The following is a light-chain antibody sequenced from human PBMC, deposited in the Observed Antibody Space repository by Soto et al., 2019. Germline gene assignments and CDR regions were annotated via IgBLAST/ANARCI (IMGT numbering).Light chain of an antibody. Sequence: QSVLTQPRSVSGSPGQSVTISCTGTSSDVGGYNLVSWYQQHPGKAPKVMIYDVSKRPSGVPDRFSGSKSGNTASLTISGLQAEDEADYYCCSYGGSYTYVFGTGTKVTVL. J-gene: IGLJ1*01. V-gene: IGLV2-11*01. CDR1: SSDVGGYNL. CDR3: CSYGGSYTYV. CDR2: DVS.